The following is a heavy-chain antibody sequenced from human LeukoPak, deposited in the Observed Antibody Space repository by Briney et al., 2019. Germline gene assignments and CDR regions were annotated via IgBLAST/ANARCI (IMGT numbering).Heavy chain of an antibody. CDR3: ARVYSSSWYKVFDY. CDR2: IYSGGTT. D-gene: IGHD6-13*01. J-gene: IGHJ4*02. Sequence: PGGSLRLSCAASGFTVSSNYMSWVRHAPGMGLEWGSVIYSGGTTYYVDSVKGRFTISRDNSKNTLYLQMSSLRAEDTAVYFCARVYSSSWYKVFDYWGQGTLVTVSS. V-gene: IGHV3-53*01. CDR1: GFTVSSNY.